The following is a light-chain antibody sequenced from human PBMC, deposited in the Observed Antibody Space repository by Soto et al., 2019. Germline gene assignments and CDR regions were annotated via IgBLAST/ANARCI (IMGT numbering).Light chain of an antibody. Sequence: EIVLTQSPGTLSLSPGERATLSCRASQSVSSSYLAWYQQKPGQAPRLLIYGASRRATGIPDRFSGSGSGTDFTLTISRLEPEDLAVYYCQQYGSSGTFGQGTKVDIK. CDR2: GAS. J-gene: IGKJ1*01. V-gene: IGKV3-20*01. CDR1: QSVSSSY. CDR3: QQYGSSGT.